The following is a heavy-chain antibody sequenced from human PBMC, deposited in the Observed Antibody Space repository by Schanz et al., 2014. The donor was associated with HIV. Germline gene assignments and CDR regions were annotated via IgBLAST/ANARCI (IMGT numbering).Heavy chain of an antibody. CDR2: ISYDGSQQ. Sequence: QVQLVQSGGGVVQPGRSLRLSCEASGFTFSRYGMHWVRQGTGKGLEWVAVISYDGSQQYYADSVKRRFTISRDNSNTLYLQMSSLRPEDTAVYYCVKDRGYCDGSGCYWGDLWGQGTLVSVSS. CDR1: GFTFSRYG. D-gene: IGHD2-15*01. CDR3: VKDRGYCDGSGCYWGDL. J-gene: IGHJ5*02. V-gene: IGHV3-30*18.